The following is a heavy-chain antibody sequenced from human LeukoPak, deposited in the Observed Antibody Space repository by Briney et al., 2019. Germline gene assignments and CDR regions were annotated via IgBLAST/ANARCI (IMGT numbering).Heavy chain of an antibody. CDR1: GFTFSSYW. J-gene: IGHJ5*02. V-gene: IGHV3-74*01. Sequence: GGSLRLSCAASGFTFSSYWMHWVRQAPGKGLVWVSRINSDGSSTSYADSVKGRFTISRDNAKNTLYLQMNSLRAEDTAVYYCARERYQLLLNWFDPWGQRTLVTVSS. CDR2: INSDGSST. CDR3: ARERYQLLLNWFDP. D-gene: IGHD2-2*01.